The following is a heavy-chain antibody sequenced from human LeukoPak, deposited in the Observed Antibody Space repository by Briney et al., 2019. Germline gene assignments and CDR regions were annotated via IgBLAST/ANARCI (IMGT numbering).Heavy chain of an antibody. CDR1: GGSISSYY. J-gene: IGHJ4*02. D-gene: IGHD6-13*01. Sequence: SETLSLTCTVSGGSISSYYWSWIRQPPGKGLEWIGYIYYSGTTNYNPSLRSRVTTSVDTSKNQFSLKLSSVTAADTAVYYCARGVYIAAAQYGYWGQGTLVTVSS. V-gene: IGHV4-59*01. CDR2: IYYSGTT. CDR3: ARGVYIAAAQYGY.